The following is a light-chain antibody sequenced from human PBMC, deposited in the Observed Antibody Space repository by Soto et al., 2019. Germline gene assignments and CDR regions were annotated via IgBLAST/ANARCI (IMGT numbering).Light chain of an antibody. V-gene: IGLV2-11*01. CDR3: CSYAGSYTLV. J-gene: IGLJ1*01. CDR1: RSDVGGYNY. Sequence: ALTQPRSVSGSPGQSVTISCTGTRSDVGGYNYVSWYQQHPGKAPNLMIYDVNKRPLGVPDRFSGSKSGNTASLTISGLQAEDEADYYCCSYAGSYTLVFGTGTKVTVL. CDR2: DVN.